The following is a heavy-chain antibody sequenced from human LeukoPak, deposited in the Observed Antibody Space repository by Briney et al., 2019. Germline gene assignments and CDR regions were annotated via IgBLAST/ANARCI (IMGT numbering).Heavy chain of an antibody. J-gene: IGHJ4*02. CDR1: GYTFTGYY. CDR2: INPNSGGT. Sequence: ASVKVSCKASGYTFTGYYMHWVRQAPGQGLEWMGWINPNSGGTNYAQKFQGRVTMTRDTSISTAYMELSRLRSDDTAVYYCARLVIVATYYYFDYWGQGTLVTVSS. D-gene: IGHD5-12*01. CDR3: ARLVIVATYYYFDY. V-gene: IGHV1-2*02.